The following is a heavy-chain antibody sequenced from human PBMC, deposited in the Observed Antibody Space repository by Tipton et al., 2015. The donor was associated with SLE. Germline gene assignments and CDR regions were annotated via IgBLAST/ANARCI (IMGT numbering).Heavy chain of an antibody. D-gene: IGHD3-10*01. CDR2: IYHSGRA. V-gene: IGHV4-34*09. CDR3: ARDRGYGLLDY. J-gene: IGHJ4*02. CDR1: GGSFSGYY. Sequence: TLSLTCAVYGGSFSGYYWSWIRQPPGKGLEWIGYIYHSGRAFYNVSLRSRVTMSVDNSNNQFSLRLNSATAADTAVYYCARDRGYGLLDYWGQGTLVTVSS.